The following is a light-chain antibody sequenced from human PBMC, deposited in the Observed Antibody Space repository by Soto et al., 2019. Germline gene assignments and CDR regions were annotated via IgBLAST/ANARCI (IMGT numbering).Light chain of an antibody. J-gene: IGKJ3*01. CDR3: QQYATSARLT. CDR2: TAS. CDR1: QGISTW. Sequence: DIQMTQSPSSLSASVGDRVTITCRASQGISTWLAWYQQKPGKAPKLLIYTASRLQTGVPPRFSGSGSGTDFTLTINGLEPEDFAVYYCQQYATSARLTFGPGTNVDI. V-gene: IGKV1-12*01.